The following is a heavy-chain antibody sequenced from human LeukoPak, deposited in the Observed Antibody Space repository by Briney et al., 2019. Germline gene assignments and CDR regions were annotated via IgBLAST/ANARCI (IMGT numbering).Heavy chain of an antibody. Sequence: GGSLRLSCAGSGFSFSTYSMNWVREAPGKGLVWFSCITGSGANTYYADSVKGRLTISRDNSKNTLYLRMNSLRAEDTAVYYCYYYDSSGFYPQTKIDYWGQGTLVTVSS. D-gene: IGHD3-22*01. CDR2: ITGSGANT. CDR1: GFSFSTYS. V-gene: IGHV3-23*01. J-gene: IGHJ4*02. CDR3: YYYDSSGFYPQTKIDY.